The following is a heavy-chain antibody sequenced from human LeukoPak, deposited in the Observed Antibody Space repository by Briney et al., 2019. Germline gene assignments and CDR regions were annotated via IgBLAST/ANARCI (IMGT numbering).Heavy chain of an antibody. CDR3: ARGNYYYYMDV. CDR1: GFTFSSYT. Sequence: GGSLRLSCAASGFTFSSYTMHWVRQAPGKGLEWVAVISYDGSNKYYADSVKGRFTISRDNSKNTLYLQMNSLRAEDTAVYYCARGNYYYYMDVWGKGTMVTVSS. J-gene: IGHJ6*03. CDR2: ISYDGSNK. V-gene: IGHV3-30*04.